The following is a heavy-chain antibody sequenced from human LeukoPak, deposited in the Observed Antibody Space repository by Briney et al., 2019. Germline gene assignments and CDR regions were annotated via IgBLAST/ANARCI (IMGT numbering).Heavy chain of an antibody. V-gene: IGHV3-74*01. CDR2: INDVGSDT. CDR1: GFTFKLHW. Sequence: QPGGSLRLSCAASGFTFKLHWMHWVRQVPGKRPVWVSRINDVGSDTIYADSVRGRFTISRDDAKNTVYLQMNNLRAEDTAVYYCVRGGPSTWSWGQGTLVTVSS. J-gene: IGHJ5*02. D-gene: IGHD2-15*01. CDR3: VRGGPSTWS.